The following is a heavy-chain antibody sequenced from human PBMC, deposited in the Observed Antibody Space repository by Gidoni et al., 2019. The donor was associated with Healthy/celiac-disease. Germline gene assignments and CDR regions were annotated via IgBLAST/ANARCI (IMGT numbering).Heavy chain of an antibody. CDR2: IYSGGST. J-gene: IGHJ3*02. Sequence: EVQLVESGGGWVQPGGSLRLSCAAAGFTVSSNYMSWVRHAPGKGLEWVSVIYSGGSTYYADSVKGRFTISRDNSKNTLYLQMNSLRAEDTAVYYCARERTITMVRGVTHDAFDIWGQGTMVTVSS. D-gene: IGHD3-10*01. V-gene: IGHV3-66*01. CDR1: GFTVSSNY. CDR3: ARERTITMVRGVTHDAFDI.